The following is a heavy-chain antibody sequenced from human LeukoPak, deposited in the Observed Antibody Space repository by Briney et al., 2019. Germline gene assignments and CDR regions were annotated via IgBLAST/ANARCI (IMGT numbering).Heavy chain of an antibody. CDR2: ISAYNGHT. V-gene: IGHV1-18*01. J-gene: IGHJ6*02. Sequence: GASVKVSCKASGYTFTSYGISWVRQAPGQGLEWMGWISAYNGHTNYAQKLQGRVTMTTDTSTSTAYMELRSLRSDDTAVYYCARDGYCSGGSCYLPDYYYYGMDVWGQGTTVTVSS. D-gene: IGHD2-15*01. CDR3: ARDGYCSGGSCYLPDYYYYGMDV. CDR1: GYTFTSYG.